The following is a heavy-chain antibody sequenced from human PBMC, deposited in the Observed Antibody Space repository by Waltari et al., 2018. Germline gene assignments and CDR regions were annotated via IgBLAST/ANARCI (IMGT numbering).Heavy chain of an antibody. CDR1: GFTFSSYD. V-gene: IGHV3-13*01. CDR3: ARGTGKNYGSGSYFNV. J-gene: IGHJ4*02. CDR2: IGTAGDT. D-gene: IGHD3-10*01. Sequence: EVQLVESGGGLVQPGGSLRLSCAASGFTFSSYDLHWVRQATGKGLEWVSAIGTAGDTYYPGSVKGRFSISRENAKNSLYLQMNSLRAGDTAVYYCARGTGKNYGSGSYFNVWGQGTLVTVSS.